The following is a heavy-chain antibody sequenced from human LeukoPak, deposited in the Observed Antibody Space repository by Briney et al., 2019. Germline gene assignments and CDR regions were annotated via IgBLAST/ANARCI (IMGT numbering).Heavy chain of an antibody. CDR2: ISGYNGNI. CDR1: RYTPTSYG. J-gene: IGHJ6*02. CDR3: ARYYDILTGYYGPGMDV. Sequence: ASVNVSSKASRYTPTSYGISWVRQAPGQGREWMGWISGYNGNINYAQKLQGRVTMTTDTSTSTAYMELRSLRSDDTAVYECARYYDILTGYYGPGMDVWGQGTTVTVSS. V-gene: IGHV1-18*01. D-gene: IGHD3-9*01.